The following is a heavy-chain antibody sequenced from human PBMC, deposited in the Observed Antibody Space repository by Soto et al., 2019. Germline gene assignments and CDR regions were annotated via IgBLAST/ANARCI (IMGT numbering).Heavy chain of an antibody. Sequence: QVQLVESGGGVVQPGRSLRLSCAASGFTFSSYGMHWVRQAPGKGLEWVAVISYDGSNKYYADSVKGRFTISRDNSKNTLYLQMNRLRAEDTAVYYCAKEVRRYCSSTSCAYFDYWGQGTLVTVSS. CDR2: ISYDGSNK. CDR1: GFTFSSYG. CDR3: AKEVRRYCSSTSCAYFDY. D-gene: IGHD2-2*01. V-gene: IGHV3-30*18. J-gene: IGHJ4*02.